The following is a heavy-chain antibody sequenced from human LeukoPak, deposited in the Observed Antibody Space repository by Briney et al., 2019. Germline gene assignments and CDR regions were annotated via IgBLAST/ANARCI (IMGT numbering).Heavy chain of an antibody. V-gene: IGHV1-8*01. J-gene: IGHJ5*02. D-gene: IGHD3-10*01. Sequence: ASVKVSCKASGYTFTSYDINWARQATGQGLEWMGWMNPNSGNTGYAQKFQGRVTMTRNTSINTAYMELSSLRSEDTAVYYCARVRRGSSGSYFNWFDPWGQGTLVTVSS. CDR2: MNPNSGNT. CDR1: GYTFTSYD. CDR3: ARVRRGSSGSYFNWFDP.